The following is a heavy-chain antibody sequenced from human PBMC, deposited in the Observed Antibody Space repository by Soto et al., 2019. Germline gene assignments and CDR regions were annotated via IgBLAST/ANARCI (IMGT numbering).Heavy chain of an antibody. J-gene: IGHJ6*02. CDR3: ARHVYRDSSSSEHYYYYGMDV. CDR2: IDPSDSYT. V-gene: IGHV5-10-1*01. CDR1: GYSFTSYW. D-gene: IGHD6-6*01. Sequence: PGESLKISCKGSGYSFTSYWISWVRRMPGKGLEWMGRIDPSDSYTNYSPSFQGHVTISADKSISIAYLQWSSLKASDTAMYYCARHVYRDSSSSEHYYYYGMDVWGQGTTVTVSS.